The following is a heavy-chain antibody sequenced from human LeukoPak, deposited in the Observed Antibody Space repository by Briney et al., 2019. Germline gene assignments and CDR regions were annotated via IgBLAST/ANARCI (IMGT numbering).Heavy chain of an antibody. CDR1: GFTFRTSD. D-gene: IGHD3-16*01. CDR2: ISGSSGIT. CDR3: ATWPRNDYAY. J-gene: IGHJ4*02. V-gene: IGHV3-23*01. Sequence: GESLRLSCVASGFTFRTSDMSWVRQAPGKGLEWVSRISGSSGITHYAESVNGRSTVSRDDSKNTLYLQMNSLRAEDSAGYYCATWPRNDYAYWGQGTLVTVSS.